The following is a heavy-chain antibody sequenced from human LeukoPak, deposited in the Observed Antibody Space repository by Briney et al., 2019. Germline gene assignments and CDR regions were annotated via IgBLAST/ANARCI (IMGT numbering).Heavy chain of an antibody. V-gene: IGHV4-39*01. D-gene: IGHD6-6*01. CDR1: GGSISSSSDS. CDR3: ARYSSSSGWFDP. Sequence: SETLSLTCTVSGGSISSSSDSWGWIRQPPGKGLEWIGNIYYRGSTYYNPSLKSRVTISVDTSKNQFSLNLSSVTAADTAMYYCARYSSSSGWFDPWGQGALVTVSS. J-gene: IGHJ5*02. CDR2: IYYRGST.